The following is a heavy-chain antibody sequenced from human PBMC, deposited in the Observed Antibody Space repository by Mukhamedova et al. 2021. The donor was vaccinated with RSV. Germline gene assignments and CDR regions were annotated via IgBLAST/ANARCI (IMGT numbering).Heavy chain of an antibody. Sequence: EYMGRINPNSGGTNYAQKFQGRVTMTRDTSISTAYMELSRLRSDDTAVYYCARDYFDSSGYYYPRYDYWGQGTLATVSS. V-gene: IGHV1-2*06. J-gene: IGHJ4*02. CDR2: INPNSGGT. D-gene: IGHD3-22*01. CDR3: ARDYFDSSGYYYPRYDY.